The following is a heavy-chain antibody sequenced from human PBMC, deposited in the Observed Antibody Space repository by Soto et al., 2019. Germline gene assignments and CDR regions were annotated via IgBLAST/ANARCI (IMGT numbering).Heavy chain of an antibody. CDR1: GLTFSRYG. D-gene: IGHD3-10*01. CDR2: IWYDGSNK. CDR3: ARALWFGEPLDY. Sequence: QVQLVESGGGVVQPGRSLRLSCAASGLTFSRYGMHWVRQAPGKGLEWVAVIWYDGSNKYYANSVKGRFTIYRDNSKNTLYLQMNSLRAEDTAVYYCARALWFGEPLDYWGQGTLVTVSS. V-gene: IGHV3-33*01. J-gene: IGHJ4*02.